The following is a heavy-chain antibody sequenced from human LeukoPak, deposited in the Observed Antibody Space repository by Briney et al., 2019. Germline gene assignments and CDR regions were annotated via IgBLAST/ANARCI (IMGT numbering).Heavy chain of an antibody. V-gene: IGHV4-31*03. CDR2: IYYSGST. D-gene: IGHD5-18*01. CDR1: GGSISSGGYY. J-gene: IGHJ4*02. Sequence: SQTLSLACPVSGGSISSGGYYWSWIRRHPGKGLEWIGYIYYSGSTYYNPSLKSRVTISVDTSKNQFSLKLSSVTAADTAVYYCARVRYSYGPLDYWGQGTLVTVSS. CDR3: ARVRYSYGPLDY.